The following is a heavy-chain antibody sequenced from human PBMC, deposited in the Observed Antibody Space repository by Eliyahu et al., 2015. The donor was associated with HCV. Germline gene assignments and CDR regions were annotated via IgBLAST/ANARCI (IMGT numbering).Heavy chain of an antibody. J-gene: IGHJ4*02. D-gene: IGHD1-26*01. CDR3: ARGVGATPFDY. Sequence: EVQLVESGGGLVQPGGSLRLSCAVSGFTFSDHYMDWVRQAPGKGLEWVGRIRNKADSHTTEYAASVKGRFTISRDDSKNSLYLQMNSLKTEDTAVYYCARGVGATPFDYWGQGTLVTVSS. V-gene: IGHV3-72*01. CDR1: GFTFSDHY. CDR2: IRNKADSHTT.